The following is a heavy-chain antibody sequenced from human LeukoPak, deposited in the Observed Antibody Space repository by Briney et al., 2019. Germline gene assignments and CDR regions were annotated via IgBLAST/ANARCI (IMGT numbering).Heavy chain of an antibody. V-gene: IGHV4-59*01. CDR3: ARDLRGLGYYYGMDV. J-gene: IGHJ6*02. CDR2: IYYSGST. CDR1: GGSFSGYY. D-gene: IGHD3-10*01. Sequence: PSETLSLTCAVYGGSFSGYYWSWIRQPPGKGLEWIGYIYYSGSTNYNPSLKSRVTISVDTSKNQFSLKLSSVTAADTAVYYCARDLRGLGYYYGMDVWGQGTTVTVSS.